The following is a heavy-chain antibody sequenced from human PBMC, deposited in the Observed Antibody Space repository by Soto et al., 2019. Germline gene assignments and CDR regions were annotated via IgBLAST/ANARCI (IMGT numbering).Heavy chain of an antibody. V-gene: IGHV1-69*02. CDR1: GGTFSSYT. Sequence: QVQLVQSGADVKKPGSSVKVSCKASGGTFSSYTISWVRQAPGQGLEWMGRIIPILGIANYAQKFQGRVTITADKSTSTAYMELSSLRSEDTAVYYCASYYDSSGYYGYWGQGTLVTVSS. CDR3: ASYYDSSGYYGY. CDR2: IIPILGIA. D-gene: IGHD3-22*01. J-gene: IGHJ4*02.